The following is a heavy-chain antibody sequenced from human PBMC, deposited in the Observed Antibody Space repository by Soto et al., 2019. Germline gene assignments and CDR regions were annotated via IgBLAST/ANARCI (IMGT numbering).Heavy chain of an antibody. J-gene: IGHJ6*02. V-gene: IGHV1-69*13. CDR1: GGTFSSYA. D-gene: IGHD3-22*01. CDR3: ASQLYDYYDSSGLGNSYYYTMDV. Sequence: SVKVSCKASGGTFSSYAISWVRQAPGQGLEWMGGIIPIFGTANYAQKFQGRVTITADESTSTAYMELSSLRSEDTAVYYCASQLYDYYDSSGLGNSYYYTMDVWGQGTTVTVSS. CDR2: IIPIFGTA.